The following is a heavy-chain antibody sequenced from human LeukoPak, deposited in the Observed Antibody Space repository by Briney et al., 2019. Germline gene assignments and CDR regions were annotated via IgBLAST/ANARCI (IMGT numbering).Heavy chain of an antibody. D-gene: IGHD2-2*01. J-gene: IGHJ4*02. CDR3: ARDASTRCYLCEVDY. Sequence: GGSLRLSCAASGFTFSDYSMNWVREAPGKGLEWVSSISAGSNYIYYGDSVKGRFTISRDNAKNSLYLQMSSLRAEDTAVYYCARDASTRCYLCEVDYWGQGTLVTVSS. CDR1: GFTFSDYS. V-gene: IGHV3-21*01. CDR2: ISAGSNYI.